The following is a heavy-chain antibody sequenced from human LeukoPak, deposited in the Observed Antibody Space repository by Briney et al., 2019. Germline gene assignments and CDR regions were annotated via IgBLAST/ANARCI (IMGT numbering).Heavy chain of an antibody. CDR2: IASDGSST. D-gene: IGHD3-22*01. CDR1: GFTFSSYW. CDR3: ARGAGASAGNDYYDSSGYYKYYFDY. V-gene: IGHV3-74*01. J-gene: IGHJ4*02. Sequence: GGSLRLSCAASGFTFSSYWMNWVRQAPGKGLVWVSRIASDGSSTTYADSVKGRFSISRDNAKNTLYLQMNSLRVEDTAVYYCARGAGASAGNDYYDSSGYYKYYFDYWGQGTLVTVSS.